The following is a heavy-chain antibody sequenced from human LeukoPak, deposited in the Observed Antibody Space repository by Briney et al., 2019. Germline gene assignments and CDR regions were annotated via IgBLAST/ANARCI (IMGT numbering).Heavy chain of an antibody. D-gene: IGHD2-2*01. CDR1: GYSISSGYY. CDR3: ARAGQGYCTSASCYLSLDY. V-gene: IGHV4-38-2*02. J-gene: IGHJ4*02. CDR2: IYHSGST. Sequence: SETLSLTCTVSGYSISSGYYWGWIRQPPGKGLEWIGQIYHSGSTNYNPSLKSRVAISVDKSKNQFSLNLNSVTAADTAVYYCARAGQGYCTSASCYLSLDYWGQGTLVTVSS.